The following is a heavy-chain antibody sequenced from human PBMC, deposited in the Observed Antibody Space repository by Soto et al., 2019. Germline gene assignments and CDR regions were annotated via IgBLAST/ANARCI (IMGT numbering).Heavy chain of an antibody. Sequence: GKGLEWVAVISYDGSNKYYADSVKGRFTISRDNSKNTLYLQMNSLRGEDTAVYYCAREVRVATFYYYYGMDVWGQGTTVTVFS. D-gene: IGHD5-12*01. CDR3: AREVRVATFYYYYGMDV. CDR2: ISYDGSNK. J-gene: IGHJ6*02. V-gene: IGHV3-30-3*01.